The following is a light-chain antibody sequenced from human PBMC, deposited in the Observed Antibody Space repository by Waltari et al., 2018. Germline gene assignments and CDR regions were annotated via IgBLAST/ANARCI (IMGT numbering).Light chain of an antibody. Sequence: YHRLPGTAPSRLIVNNKRLPSGVPDRFSGAKAGTSASLAISWLQSEDEADYYCAAWDDSLNAWMFGGGTKLTVL. V-gene: IGLV1-44*01. CDR3: AAWDDSLNAWM. CDR2: NNK. J-gene: IGLJ3*02.